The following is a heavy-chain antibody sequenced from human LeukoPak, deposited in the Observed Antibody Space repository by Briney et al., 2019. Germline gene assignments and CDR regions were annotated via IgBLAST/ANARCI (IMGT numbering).Heavy chain of an antibody. CDR2: FYTSGNT. V-gene: IGHV4-4*07. J-gene: IGHJ4*02. CDR1: GGSISSYY. Sequence: SETLSLTCTVSGGSISSYYWSWIRQPAGKGLEWIGRFYTSGNTDYNPSLKSRVTMSVDASKNKFFLKLSTVTAADTAMYYCARDDTGISAVGVYWGQGTLVTVCS. CDR3: ARDDTGISAVGVY. D-gene: IGHD6-13*01.